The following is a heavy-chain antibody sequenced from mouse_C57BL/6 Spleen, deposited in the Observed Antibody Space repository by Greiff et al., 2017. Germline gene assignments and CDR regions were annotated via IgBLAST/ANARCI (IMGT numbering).Heavy chain of an antibody. V-gene: IGHV1-64*01. J-gene: IGHJ4*01. D-gene: IGHD1-1*01. Sequence: QVQLQQPGAELVKPGASVKLSCKASGYTLTSYWMHWVKQRPGQGLEWIGMIHPNSGSTNYNEKFKSKATLTVDKSSSTAYMQLSSLTSEDSAVYYCAISVITTVVARGGDYWGQGTSVTVSS. CDR2: IHPNSGST. CDR3: AISVITTVVARGGDY. CDR1: GYTLTSYW.